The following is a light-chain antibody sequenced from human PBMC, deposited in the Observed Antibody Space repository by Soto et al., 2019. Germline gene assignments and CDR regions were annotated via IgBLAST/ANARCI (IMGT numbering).Light chain of an antibody. J-gene: IGKJ3*01. V-gene: IGKV1-5*01. Sequence: DIQMTQSPSPLSASVGDRVTITCRASQSISSWLAWYQQKPGKAPKLLIYDASSLESGVPSRFSGSGSGTEFTLTISSLQPDDFATYYCQQYNSYSSLFTFGPGTKVDIK. CDR3: QQYNSYSSLFT. CDR1: QSISSW. CDR2: DAS.